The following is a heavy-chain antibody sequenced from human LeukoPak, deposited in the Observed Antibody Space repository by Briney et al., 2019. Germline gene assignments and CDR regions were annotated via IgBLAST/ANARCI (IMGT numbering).Heavy chain of an antibody. CDR3: ARGELFFSAFDI. Sequence: ASVKVSCQASGYSFTSYYMNWVRQAPGQGLEWIGIINPIGGSTHYAQRFQGRLTMTRDTSTSTAYMELSSLRSEDTAVYYCARGELFFSAFDIWGQGTMVIVSS. CDR1: GYSFTSYY. J-gene: IGHJ3*02. V-gene: IGHV1-46*03. D-gene: IGHD1-7*01. CDR2: INPIGGST.